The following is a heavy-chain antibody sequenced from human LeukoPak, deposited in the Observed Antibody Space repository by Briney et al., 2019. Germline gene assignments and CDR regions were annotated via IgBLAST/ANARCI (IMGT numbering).Heavy chain of an antibody. CDR2: ISGSGGST. V-gene: IGHV3-23*01. CDR3: ARRAGAYSHPYDY. J-gene: IGHJ4*02. D-gene: IGHD4/OR15-4a*01. Sequence: GGSLRLSCAASGFIFSSYAMSWVRQAPGKGLEWVSAISGSGGSTYYADSVKGRFTISRDNSKNTLYLQMNSLRAEDTAVYYCARRAGAYSHPYDYWGQGTLVTVSS. CDR1: GFIFSSYA.